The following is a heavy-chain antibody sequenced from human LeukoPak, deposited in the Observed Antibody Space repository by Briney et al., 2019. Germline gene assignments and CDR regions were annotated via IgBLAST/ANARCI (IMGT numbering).Heavy chain of an antibody. D-gene: IGHD2-15*01. J-gene: IGHJ4*02. V-gene: IGHV4-34*01. Sequence: PSETLSLTCAVYGGSFSGYYWSWIRQPPGKGLEWIGEINHSGSTNYNPSLKSRVTISVDTSKNQFSLKLSSVIAADTAVYYCARGPGGYCSGGSCYGLGKANDYWGQGTLVTVSS. CDR2: INHSGST. CDR1: GGSFSGYY. CDR3: ARGPGGYCSGGSCYGLGKANDY.